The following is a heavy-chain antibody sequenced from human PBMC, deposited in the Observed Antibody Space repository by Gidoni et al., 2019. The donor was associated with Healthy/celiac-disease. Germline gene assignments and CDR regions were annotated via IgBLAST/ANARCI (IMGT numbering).Heavy chain of an antibody. J-gene: IGHJ3*02. CDR1: GFTFDDYA. CDR2: ISWNRGGI. CDR3: AKDREDCGGDSCYFLGAAFDI. V-gene: IGHV3-9*01. D-gene: IGHD2-15*01. Sequence: EVQLVESGGGLVQPGRSLSLSCAASGFTFDDYAMHRGRQAPGKGREWVSGISWNRGGIVYADSVKGRFTISRDNARNSLYMQINSLRAEDTALYYWAKDREDCGGDSCYFLGAAFDIWGQGTMVTVSS.